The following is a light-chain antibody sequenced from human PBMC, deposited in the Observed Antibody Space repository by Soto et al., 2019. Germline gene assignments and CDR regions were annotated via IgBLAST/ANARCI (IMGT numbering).Light chain of an antibody. J-gene: IGLJ1*01. CDR3: CSYAGSSTFV. CDR2: EGS. Sequence: QSVLTQPASVSGSPGQSITISCTGTSSDVGSYNLVSWYQQHPGKATKLMIYEGSRRPSGVANLFAGSKSGNTASLTISGLQAEDEADYYCCSYAGSSTFVFGTGTKLTVL. CDR1: SSDVGSYNL. V-gene: IGLV2-23*03.